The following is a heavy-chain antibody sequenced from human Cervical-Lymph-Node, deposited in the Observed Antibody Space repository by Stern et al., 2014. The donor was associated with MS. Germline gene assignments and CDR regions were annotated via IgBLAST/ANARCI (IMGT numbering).Heavy chain of an antibody. D-gene: IGHD2-8*02. V-gene: IGHV1-46*03. Sequence: VQLVQSGAEVKKPGASVRVSCKASGYIFTTYYMHWVRQAPGQGLEWLGTINPSSGGTTYAQRFQGRVTMTRDTSTSTVYMELSSLRSEDTAVYYCAKGDTGFSYGLDVWGQGTTVTVSS. CDR1: GYIFTTYY. J-gene: IGHJ6*02. CDR2: INPSSGGT. CDR3: AKGDTGFSYGLDV.